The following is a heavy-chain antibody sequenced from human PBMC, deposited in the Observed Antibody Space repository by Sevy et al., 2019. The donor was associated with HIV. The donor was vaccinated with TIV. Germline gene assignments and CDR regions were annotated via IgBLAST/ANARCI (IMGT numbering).Heavy chain of an antibody. CDR2: IRYDGSNK. CDR1: GFTFSSYG. V-gene: IGHV3-30*02. CDR3: AKGSSNYPYYYGMDV. Sequence: GGSLRLSCAASGFTFSSYGMHWVRQTPGKGLEWVAFIRYDGSNKYYADSVKGRFTISRDNSKNTLYLQMNSLRAEDTAVYYCAKGSSNYPYYYGMDVWGQGTTVTVSS. J-gene: IGHJ6*02. D-gene: IGHD4-4*01.